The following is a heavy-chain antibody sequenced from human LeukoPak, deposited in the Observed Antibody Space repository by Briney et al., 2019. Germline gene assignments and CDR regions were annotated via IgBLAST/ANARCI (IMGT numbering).Heavy chain of an antibody. V-gene: IGHV4-30-4*01. CDR1: GGSISSGDYY. CDR2: IYYSGST. J-gene: IGHJ4*02. Sequence: SETLSLTCTVSGGSISSGDYYWSWIRQPPGEGLEWIGYIYYSGSTYYNPSLKSRVTISVDTSKNQFSLRLSSVTAADTAVYYCARHRAYSSSSPFDYWGQGTLVTVSS. CDR3: ARHRAYSSSSPFDY. D-gene: IGHD6-6*01.